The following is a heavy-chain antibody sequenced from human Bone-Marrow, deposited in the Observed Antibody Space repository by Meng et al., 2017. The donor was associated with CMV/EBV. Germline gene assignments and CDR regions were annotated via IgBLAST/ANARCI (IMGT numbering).Heavy chain of an antibody. Sequence: GTLSLTCAVSGGSISSSNWWSWVRQPPGKGLEGIEEIYHSGSTNYNPSLKSRVTISVDKSKNQFSLKLSSVTAADTAVYYCASGYCTNGVCYGDGMDVWGQGTTVTVSS. CDR3: ASGYCTNGVCYGDGMDV. J-gene: IGHJ6*02. CDR2: IYHSGST. V-gene: IGHV4-4*02. D-gene: IGHD2-8*01. CDR1: GGSISSSNW.